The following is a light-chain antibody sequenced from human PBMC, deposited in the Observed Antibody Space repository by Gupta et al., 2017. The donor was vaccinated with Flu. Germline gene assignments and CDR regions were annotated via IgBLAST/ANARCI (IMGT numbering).Light chain of an antibody. CDR1: QSVGSN. V-gene: IGKV3-15*01. CDR3: QHYNNWPPYS. J-gene: IGKJ2*03. CDR2: GAS. Sequence: EIVMTQSPVTLSVSPGERATLSCRASQSVGSNLAWYQQRPGQAPRLLIYGASTRVTGISARFSGSGSGTEFTLTISSLQSEDFAVYYCQHYNNWPPYSFGQGTKLEIK.